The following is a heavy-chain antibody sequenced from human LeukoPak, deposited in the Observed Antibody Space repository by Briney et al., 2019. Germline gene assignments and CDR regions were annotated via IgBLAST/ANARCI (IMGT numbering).Heavy chain of an antibody. D-gene: IGHD3-16*02. CDR3: AREYYDYVWGSYRHFDY. J-gene: IGHJ4*02. CDR2: INPSGGST. CDR1: GYTFTSYY. Sequence: GASVKVSCKASGYTFTSYYMHWVRQAPGQGLEWMGIINPSGGSTSYAQKFQGRVTITRNTSISTAYMELSSLRSEDTAVYYCAREYYDYVWGSYRHFDYWGQGTLVTVSS. V-gene: IGHV1-46*01.